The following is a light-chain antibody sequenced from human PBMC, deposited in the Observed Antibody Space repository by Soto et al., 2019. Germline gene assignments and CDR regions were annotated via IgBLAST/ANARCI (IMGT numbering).Light chain of an antibody. Sequence: DIQMTLSPSSLSASVGDRVTITCRASQTVSAYLNWYQHKPGKAPKLLIYATFSLQSGLPPRFRGSGSGADFTLTISSLQPEDFATYYCQQSHSLPHTFGQGTKLEMK. V-gene: IGKV1-39*01. CDR2: ATF. CDR3: QQSHSLPHT. J-gene: IGKJ2*01. CDR1: QTVSAY.